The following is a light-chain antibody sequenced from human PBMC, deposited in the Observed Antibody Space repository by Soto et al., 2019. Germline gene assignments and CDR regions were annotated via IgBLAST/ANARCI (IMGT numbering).Light chain of an antibody. CDR3: QQYNSYWT. CDR2: KAS. Sequence: DIQMTQSPSTLSASVGVRVTITCRASKSISSWLAWYQQKPGKAPKLLIYKASSLESGVPSRFSGSVSGTEFTLTISSLQPDDFATYYCQQYNSYWTFGQGTKVDIK. J-gene: IGKJ1*01. CDR1: KSISSW. V-gene: IGKV1-5*03.